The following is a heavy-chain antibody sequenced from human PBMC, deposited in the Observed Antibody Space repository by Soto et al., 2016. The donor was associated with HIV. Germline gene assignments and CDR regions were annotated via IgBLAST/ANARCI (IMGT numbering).Heavy chain of an antibody. D-gene: IGHD4-17*01. CDR3: ARGGDYGDYAVWYYYYYGMDV. J-gene: IGHJ6*02. CDR2: INSDGSST. CDR1: GFTFSSYW. V-gene: IGHV3-74*01. Sequence: EVQLVESGGGLVQPGGSLRLSCAASGFTFSSYWMHWVRQAPGKGLVWVSRINSDGSSTSYADSVKGRFTISRDNAKNTLYLQMNSLRAEDTAVYYCARGGDYGDYAVWYYYYYGMDVVGPR.